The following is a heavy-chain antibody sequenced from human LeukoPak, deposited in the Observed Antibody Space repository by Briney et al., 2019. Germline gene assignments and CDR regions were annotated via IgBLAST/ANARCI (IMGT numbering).Heavy chain of an antibody. CDR1: GLAISGNY. CDR2: IYSGGNT. CDR3: ARERGDRDYERFDY. D-gene: IGHD5-12*01. J-gene: IGHJ4*02. Sequence: PGGSLRLSCAASGLAISGNYMIWVRLAPGKGLEWVAVIYSGGNTDYADSVKGRFTVSIDSSKNTLYLQMESLRVEDTAVYFCARERGDRDYERFDYWGQGTLLTVSS. V-gene: IGHV3-66*01.